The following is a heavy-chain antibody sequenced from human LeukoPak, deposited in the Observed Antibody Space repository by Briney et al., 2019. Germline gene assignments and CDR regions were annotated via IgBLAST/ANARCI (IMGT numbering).Heavy chain of an antibody. V-gene: IGHV4-39*01. CDR3: ASITLRVLDY. J-gene: IGHJ4*02. CDR1: GGSISSSSYY. Sequence: PSETLSLTCTVPGGSISSSSYYWGWIRQPPGKGLEWIGSIYYSGSTYYNPSLKSRVTISVDTSKNQFSLKLSSVTAADTAVYYCASITLRVLDYWGQGTLVTVSS. CDR2: IYYSGST. D-gene: IGHD3-3*01.